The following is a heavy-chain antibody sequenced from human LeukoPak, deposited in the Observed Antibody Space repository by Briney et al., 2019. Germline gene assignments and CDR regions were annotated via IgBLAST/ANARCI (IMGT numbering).Heavy chain of an antibody. CDR1: GYTFTGYY. CDR3: ARCPRGVIIAYAY. V-gene: IGHV1-2*02. J-gene: IGHJ4*02. D-gene: IGHD3-10*01. Sequence: ASVKLSCKASGYTFTGYYMHWVRQAPGQGLEWMGWINPNSGGTNYAQKFQGRVTITRDTSISTAYMELNRLRSDDTAVYYCARCPRGVIIAYAYWGQGTLVTVSS. CDR2: INPNSGGT.